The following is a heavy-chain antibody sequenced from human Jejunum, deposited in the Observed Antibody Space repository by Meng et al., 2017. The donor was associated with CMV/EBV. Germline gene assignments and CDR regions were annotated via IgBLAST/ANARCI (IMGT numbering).Heavy chain of an antibody. D-gene: IGHD2-21*02. J-gene: IGHJ4*02. CDR2: IDVSGNTI. Sequence: GFTFGSYEHNCVRQTPGRGLECLSYIDVSGNTISYAHSVKGRFTISRDNVKSSVCLLMESLRDDDACVYYCARGGSTAYPLKYFDYWGQGVLVTVSS. CDR3: ARGGSTAYPLKYFDY. CDR1: GFTFGSYE. V-gene: IGHV3-48*03.